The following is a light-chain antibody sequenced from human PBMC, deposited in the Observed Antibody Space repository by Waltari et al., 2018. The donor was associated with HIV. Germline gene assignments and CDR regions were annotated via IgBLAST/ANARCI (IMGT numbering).Light chain of an antibody. V-gene: IGKV1-33*01. CDR2: DTS. CDR1: QDISKY. J-gene: IGKJ4*01. CDR3: QQYDTLPLT. Sequence: DIQMTQSPSSLSASVGDRVTITCQASQDISKYVNWYQQIPGKAPKLLICDTSNLETGVPSRFSGGGSVTNFTFTISSLQSEDLATYFCQQYDTLPLTFGGGTKVEIK.